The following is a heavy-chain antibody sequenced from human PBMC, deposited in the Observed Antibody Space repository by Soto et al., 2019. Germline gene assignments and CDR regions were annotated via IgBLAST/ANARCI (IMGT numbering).Heavy chain of an antibody. J-gene: IGHJ4*02. CDR3: AKYRRTDAEGYSFDF. D-gene: IGHD2-15*01. Sequence: QVQLQESGPGLVKPSETLSLTCTVSGGSISGSYWSWIRQTPGKELEWIGFIHYTGSTNYNTSLKSRVTMSVDSAKNQFSLQLRSVTAADTAVYFCAKYRRTDAEGYSFDFWGQGALVTVSS. CDR1: GGSISGSY. CDR2: IHYTGST. V-gene: IGHV4-59*01.